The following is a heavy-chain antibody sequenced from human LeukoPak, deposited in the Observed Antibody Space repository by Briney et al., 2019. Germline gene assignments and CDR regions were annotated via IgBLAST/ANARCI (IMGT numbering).Heavy chain of an antibody. V-gene: IGHV4-59*12. CDR1: GGSLSSYY. CDR3: ARDGSYYGSGSYYGGIHDAFDI. CDR2: IYYSGST. Sequence: PSETLSLTCTVSGGSLSSYYWSWIRQPPGKGLEWIGYIYYSGSTNYNPSLKSRVTISVDTSKNQFSLKLSSVTAADTAVYYCARDGSYYGSGSYYGGIHDAFDIWGQGTMVTVSS. D-gene: IGHD3-10*01. J-gene: IGHJ3*02.